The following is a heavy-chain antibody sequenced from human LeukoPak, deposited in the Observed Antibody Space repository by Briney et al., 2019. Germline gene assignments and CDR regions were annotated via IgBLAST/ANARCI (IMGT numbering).Heavy chain of an antibody. CDR3: ARFSSYSGSYIHYMDV. J-gene: IGHJ6*03. V-gene: IGHV1-8*03. D-gene: IGHD1-26*01. CDR1: GYTFTSYD. Sequence: GASVRVSCTASGYTFTSYDINWVGQATGQGREGRGWMNPNRGNTGYAQKFQGRVTITRNTSITTAYMELSSLRSEDTAVYYCARFSSYSGSYIHYMDVWGRGTSVTVSS. CDR2: MNPNRGNT.